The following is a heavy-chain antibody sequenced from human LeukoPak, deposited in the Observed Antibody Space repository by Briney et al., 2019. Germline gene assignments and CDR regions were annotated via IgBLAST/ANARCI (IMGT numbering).Heavy chain of an antibody. CDR3: ASEDLIQRAFDI. V-gene: IGHV3-7*01. Sequence: GGSLRLSCAASGFTFSNSWMSWVRQAPGKGLEWVANIKPDGSEQYYVDSVEGRFTISRDNAENSLYPQMISLRAEDTAVYYCASEDLIQRAFDIWGQGTMVTVSS. CDR1: GFTFSNSW. J-gene: IGHJ3*02. CDR2: IKPDGSEQ. D-gene: IGHD2-21*01.